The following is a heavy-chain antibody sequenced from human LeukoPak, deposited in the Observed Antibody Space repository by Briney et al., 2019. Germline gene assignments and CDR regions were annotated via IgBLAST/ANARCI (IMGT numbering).Heavy chain of an antibody. J-gene: IGHJ5*02. Sequence: GGSLRLSCAASGFTFSSYAMHWLRQAPGKGLEWVAVISSDGSNKYYPDSVRGRFTISRDNSKSTLFLQMNSLRGEDTAVYYCVTSGGEAGENNWSDPCGQGTLVTVSS. V-gene: IGHV3-30-3*01. CDR2: ISSDGSNK. CDR3: VTSGGEAGENNWSDP. D-gene: IGHD7-27*01. CDR1: GFTFSSYA.